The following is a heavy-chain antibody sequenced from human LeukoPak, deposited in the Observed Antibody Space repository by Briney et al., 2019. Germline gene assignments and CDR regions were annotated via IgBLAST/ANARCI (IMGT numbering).Heavy chain of an antibody. J-gene: IGHJ1*01. CDR1: GYSISSGYH. CDR3: ARVVQSTDSSGFYLPEYFQH. Sequence: PSETLSLTCTVSGYSISSGYHWGWIRQPPGKGLEWIGSIYHSGSTYYNPSLKSRVTISVDTSKNQFSLKLRSVTAVDTAVYYCARVVQSTDSSGFYLPEYFQHWGQGTLVTVSS. CDR2: IYHSGST. D-gene: IGHD3-22*01. V-gene: IGHV4-38-2*02.